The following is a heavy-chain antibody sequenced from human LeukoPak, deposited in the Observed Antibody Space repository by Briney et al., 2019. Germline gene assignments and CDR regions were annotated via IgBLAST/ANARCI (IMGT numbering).Heavy chain of an antibody. V-gene: IGHV4-39*07. CDR2: IYYSGST. CDR1: GGSISSSSYY. CDR3: ARVGLMVRGVTSDY. J-gene: IGHJ4*02. Sequence: SETLSLTCTVSGGSISSSSYYWGWLRQPPGKGLGWIGSIYYSGSTYYNPSLKSRVPISVDTSKNQFSLKLSSVTAADTAVYYCARVGLMVRGVTSDYWGQGTLVTVSS. D-gene: IGHD3-10*01.